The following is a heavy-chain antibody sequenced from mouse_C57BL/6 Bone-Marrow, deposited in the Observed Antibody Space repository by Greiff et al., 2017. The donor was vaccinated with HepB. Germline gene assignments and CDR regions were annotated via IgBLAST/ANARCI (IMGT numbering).Heavy chain of an antibody. CDR2: IHPNSGST. Sequence: QVQLQQPGAELVKPGASVKLSCKASGYTFTSYWMHWVKQRPGQGLEWIVMIHPNSGSTNYNEKFKSKATLTVDKSSSTAYMQLSSLTSEDSAVYYCARWGVWYFDVWGTGTTVTVSS. J-gene: IGHJ1*03. CDR3: ARWGVWYFDV. CDR1: GYTFTSYW. V-gene: IGHV1-64*01.